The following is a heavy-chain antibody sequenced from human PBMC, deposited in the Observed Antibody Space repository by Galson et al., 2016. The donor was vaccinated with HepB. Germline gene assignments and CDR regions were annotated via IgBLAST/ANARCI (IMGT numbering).Heavy chain of an antibody. CDR1: GFAFSSYG. V-gene: IGHV3-21*01. Sequence: SLRLSCAASGFAFSSYGMTWARQAPGKGLEWVSSISGTTSYIFYADSVKGRFIISRDNAKNSLYLQMNSLTAEDTAVYYCVRGVFDSWGQGTLVTVSS. CDR2: ISGTTSYI. J-gene: IGHJ4*02. CDR3: VRGVFDS.